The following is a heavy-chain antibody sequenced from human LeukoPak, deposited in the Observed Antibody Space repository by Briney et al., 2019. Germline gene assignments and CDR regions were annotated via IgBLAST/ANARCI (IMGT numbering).Heavy chain of an antibody. CDR3: ARGTSSGWYSYDY. CDR2: IKQDGSEK. Sequence: GGSLRLSCAASGFTFSSYWMSWVRQAPGKGLEWVANIKQDGSEKYYVDSVKGRFTISRDNAKNSLYLQMNSLRAEDTAVYYCARGTSSGWYSYDYWGQGTLVTVSS. CDR1: GFTFSSYW. V-gene: IGHV3-7*03. D-gene: IGHD6-19*01. J-gene: IGHJ4*02.